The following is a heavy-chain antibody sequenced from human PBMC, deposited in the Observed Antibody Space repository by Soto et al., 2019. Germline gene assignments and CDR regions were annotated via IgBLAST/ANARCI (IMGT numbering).Heavy chain of an antibody. CDR3: AKDTRYGDYVRWFDS. D-gene: IGHD4-17*01. CDR1: EFTLGSNA. J-gene: IGHJ5*01. CDR2: ITGSGGRT. V-gene: IGHV3-23*01. Sequence: EVHLLESGGGLVQPGGSLRPPCKASEFTLGSNAMTWVRQAQGRGLEGASGITGSGGRTYYADSVKGRFTISRDNSKSTLYLQMNSLRAEDTAVYYCAKDTRYGDYVRWFDSWGQGTLVTVSS.